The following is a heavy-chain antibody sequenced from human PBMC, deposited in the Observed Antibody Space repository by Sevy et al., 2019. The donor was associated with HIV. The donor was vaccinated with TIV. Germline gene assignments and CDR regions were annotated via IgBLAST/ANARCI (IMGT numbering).Heavy chain of an antibody. CDR2: IYYSGST. V-gene: IGHV4-31*03. D-gene: IGHD3-3*01. CDR3: ARGGLRFLEWSEFDP. CDR1: GGSISSGGYY. Sequence: SETLSLTCTVSGGSISSGGYYWSWIRQHPGKGLEWIGYIYYSGSTYYNPSLKSRVTLSVDTSKNQFSLKLSSVTAADTAVYYCARGGLRFLEWSEFDPWGQGTLVTVSS. J-gene: IGHJ5*02.